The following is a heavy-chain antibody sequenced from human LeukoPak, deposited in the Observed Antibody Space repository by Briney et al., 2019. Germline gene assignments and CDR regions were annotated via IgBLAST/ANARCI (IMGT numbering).Heavy chain of an antibody. CDR1: GGTFSSYA. Sequence: SVKVSCKASGGTFSSYAISWVRQAPGQGLEWMGGIIPIFGTADYAQKFQGRVTITADKSTSTAHMELSSLRSEDTAVYYCARTSMVRGVIMWAFDIWGQGTMVTVSS. J-gene: IGHJ3*02. CDR3: ARTSMVRGVIMWAFDI. V-gene: IGHV1-69*06. D-gene: IGHD3-10*01. CDR2: IIPIFGTA.